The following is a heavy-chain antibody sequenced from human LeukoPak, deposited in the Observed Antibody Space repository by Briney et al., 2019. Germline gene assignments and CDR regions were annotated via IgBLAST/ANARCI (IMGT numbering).Heavy chain of an antibody. CDR1: GFTFSSYE. CDR3: ARDALWSTFGMDV. Sequence: PGGSLRLSCAASGFTFSSYEMNWVRQAPGKGLEWVSYISRSGSTIYYADSVKGRFTISRDNAKNSLYLQMNSLRAEDTAVYYCARDALWSTFGMDVWGKGTTVTVSS. V-gene: IGHV3-48*03. CDR2: ISRSGSTI. J-gene: IGHJ6*04. D-gene: IGHD3-10*01.